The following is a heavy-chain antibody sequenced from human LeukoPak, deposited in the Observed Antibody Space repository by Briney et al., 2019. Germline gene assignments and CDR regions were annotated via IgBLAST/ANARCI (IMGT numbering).Heavy chain of an antibody. CDR1: GFTFSSYA. J-gene: IGHJ4*02. D-gene: IGHD6-13*01. V-gene: IGHV3-23*01. CDR3: AKDPTAGYSSSWYDSAYFDY. Sequence: GGSLRLSCAASGFTFSSYAMNWVRQAPGKGLEWVSAISGSGGSTYYADSVKGRFTISRDNSKNTLYLQMNSLRAEDTAVYYCAKDPTAGYSSSWYDSAYFDYWGQGTLVTVSS. CDR2: ISGSGGST.